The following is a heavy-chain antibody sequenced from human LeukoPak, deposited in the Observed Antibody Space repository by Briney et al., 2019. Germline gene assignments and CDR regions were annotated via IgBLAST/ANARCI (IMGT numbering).Heavy chain of an antibody. D-gene: IGHD3-16*02. CDR3: ARVIIISVARWFDP. CDR1: GFTFSSRP. Sequence: PGGSLRLSCSASGFTFSSRPMHWVRQAPGKGLEYVSGSSGNGGSTYYADSVKGRFTISRDNSKNTLYLQMNSLRAEDTAVYYCARVIIISVARWFDPWGQGTLVTVSS. V-gene: IGHV3-64*04. CDR2: SSGNGGST. J-gene: IGHJ5*02.